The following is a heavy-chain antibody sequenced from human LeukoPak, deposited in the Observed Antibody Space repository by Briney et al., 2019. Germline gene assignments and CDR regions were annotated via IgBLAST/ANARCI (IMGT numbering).Heavy chain of an antibody. D-gene: IGHD6-6*01. CDR3: ARRGVAAIFDP. CDR1: GGSINPYY. CDR2: IYYSGCT. Sequence: SETLSLTCSVSGGSINPYYWAWIRQPPGKGLEWIGYIYYSGCTTYNPSLKSRVTISVDTSKNQFSLKLNSVTAADTAVYYCARRGVAAIFDPWGQGTLVTVSS. J-gene: IGHJ5*02. V-gene: IGHV4-59*08.